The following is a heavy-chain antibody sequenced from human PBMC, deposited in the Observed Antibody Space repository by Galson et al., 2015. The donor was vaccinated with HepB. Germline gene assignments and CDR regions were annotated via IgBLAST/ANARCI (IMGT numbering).Heavy chain of an antibody. V-gene: IGHV3-64D*06. Sequence: SLRLSCAASGFTFSSYAMHWVRQAPGKGLEYVSAISSNGGSTYYADSVKGRFTISRDNSKNTLYLQMSSLRAEDTAVYYCVKGVDIVVVPAASDYWGQGTLVTVSS. CDR1: GFTFSSYA. CDR3: VKGVDIVVVPAASDY. J-gene: IGHJ4*02. CDR2: ISSNGGST. D-gene: IGHD2-2*01.